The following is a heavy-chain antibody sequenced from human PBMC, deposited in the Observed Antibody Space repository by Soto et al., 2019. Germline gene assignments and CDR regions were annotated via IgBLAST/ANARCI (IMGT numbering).Heavy chain of an antibody. CDR1: GFPFSNFE. CDR2: INGGGAV. D-gene: IGHD3-16*01. J-gene: IGHJ4*02. V-gene: IGHV3-48*03. Sequence: EVQVVESGGGLVQPGGSLRLSCAASGFPFSNFEMSWVRQAPGKGLEWLSYINGGGAVYYADSVKGRFTISRDNAKNSLYLQMSSLGAEDTAVYFCVGGGLSYFDYWGQGVLVTVSS. CDR3: VGGGLSYFDY.